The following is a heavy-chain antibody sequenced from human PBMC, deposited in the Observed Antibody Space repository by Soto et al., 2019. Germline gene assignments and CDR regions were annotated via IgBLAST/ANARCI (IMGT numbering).Heavy chain of an antibody. V-gene: IGHV1-69*13. CDR2: IIPIFGTA. D-gene: IGHD2-15*01. CDR3: ARVRLVLAANLYYYYGMDV. Sequence: SVKVSCKASGGTFSSYAISWVRQAPGQGLEWMGGIIPIFGTANYAQKFQGRVTITADESTSTAYMELSSLRSEDTAVYYCARVRLVLAANLYYYYGMDVWGQGTTVTVSS. J-gene: IGHJ6*02. CDR1: GGTFSSYA.